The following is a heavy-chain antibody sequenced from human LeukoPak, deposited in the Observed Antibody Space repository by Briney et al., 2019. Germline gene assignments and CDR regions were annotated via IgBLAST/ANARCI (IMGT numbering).Heavy chain of an antibody. V-gene: IGHV3-7*01. Sequence: GGSLRLSCAASGFTFSIYWMSWVRQAPGKGLEWVANIKHDGSEKYYADSVKGRFTISRDNAKNSPYLQMNSLRAEDTAVYYCARGRRFGESTYLDYWGQGTLVTVSS. CDR3: ARGRRFGESTYLDY. CDR2: IKHDGSEK. J-gene: IGHJ4*02. D-gene: IGHD3-10*01. CDR1: GFTFSIYW.